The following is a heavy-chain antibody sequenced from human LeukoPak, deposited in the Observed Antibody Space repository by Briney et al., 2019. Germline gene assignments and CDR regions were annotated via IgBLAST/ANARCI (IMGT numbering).Heavy chain of an antibody. CDR1: GGSISSGGYS. CDR3: ARNGGYSYGPQFDY. V-gene: IGHV4-30-2*01. Sequence: SQTLSLTCAVSGGSISSGGYSWSWIRQPPGKGLEWIGYIYHSGSTYYNPSLKSRVTISVDRSKNRFSLKLSSVTAADTAVYYCARNGGYSYGPQFDYWGQGTLVTVSS. J-gene: IGHJ4*02. CDR2: IYHSGST. D-gene: IGHD5-18*01.